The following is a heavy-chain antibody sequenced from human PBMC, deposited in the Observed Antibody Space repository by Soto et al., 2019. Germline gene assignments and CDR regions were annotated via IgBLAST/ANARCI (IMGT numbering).Heavy chain of an antibody. CDR3: ARVPPGSGTYFNYYYVMDV. J-gene: IGHJ6*02. V-gene: IGHV4-30-4*01. CDR2: INYSGST. CDR1: GDSISSGNYY. D-gene: IGHD3-10*01. Sequence: QVQLQESGPGLVKPSQTLSLSSTLSGDSISSGNYYWGWIRHSPGKGLEWIAYINYSGSTYWNQSLRGRITMSVDTWKNQFSLKLRSVTAADTAVYDCARVPPGSGTYFNYYYVMDVWGQGTTVTVSS.